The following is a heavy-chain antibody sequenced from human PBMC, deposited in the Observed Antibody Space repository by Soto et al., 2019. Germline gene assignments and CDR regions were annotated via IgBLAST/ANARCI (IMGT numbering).Heavy chain of an antibody. J-gene: IGHJ5*02. V-gene: IGHV2-5*02. D-gene: IGHD3-10*01. Sequence: QITLKESGPTLVKPTQTLTLTCTFSGFSLSTSGVGVGWVRQPPGKALEWLALIYWDDDKRYSPSLKSRLTITKDTSKNQVVLTMTNMDPVDTATYYCARLPRGLCFGELLLMTNWFDPWGQGTLVTVSS. CDR2: IYWDDDK. CDR1: GFSLSTSGVG. CDR3: ARLPRGLCFGELLLMTNWFDP.